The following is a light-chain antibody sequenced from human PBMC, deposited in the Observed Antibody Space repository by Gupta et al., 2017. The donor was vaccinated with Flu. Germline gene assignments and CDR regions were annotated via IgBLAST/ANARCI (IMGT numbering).Light chain of an antibody. CDR2: DAS. V-gene: IGKV3-11*01. CDR1: QSVKGA. CDR3: QQRADWPRT. J-gene: IGKJ4*01. Sequence: EVVFTQSPATLSLSPGERATLSCRASQSVKGALAWYQQKPGQAPRLLVYDASNRAAGIPVKFSGSGSGTDFTLTISNLEPEDFAVYYCQQRADWPRTFGGGTKVEIK.